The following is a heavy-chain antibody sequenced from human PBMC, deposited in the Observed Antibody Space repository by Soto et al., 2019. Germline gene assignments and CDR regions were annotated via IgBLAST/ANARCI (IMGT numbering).Heavy chain of an antibody. CDR1: GGSFTSVSHY. CDR2: IFYTGDT. J-gene: IGHJ4*02. CDR3: AREGSTTTVDY. D-gene: IGHD5-12*01. V-gene: IGHV4-39*02. Sequence: SETLSLTCTVSGGSFTSVSHYWAWIRQPPGKGLEWIGNIFYTGDTFYNPSLASRVSVSVDTSKNEFSLKLRSVTAADTAVYYCAREGSTTTVDYWGQGTLVT.